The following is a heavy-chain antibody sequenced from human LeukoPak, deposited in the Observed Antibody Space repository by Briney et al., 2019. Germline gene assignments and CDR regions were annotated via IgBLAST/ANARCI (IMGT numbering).Heavy chain of an antibody. V-gene: IGHV4-59*08. J-gene: IGHJ4*02. CDR3: ARHPLRGGFDY. CDR1: GVSITDYY. CDR2: IFHTGDT. Sequence: SETLSLTCTVSGVSITDYYWSWIRQPPGKGLEWIAYIFHTGDTRYNPSLKSRITISLDTSKNQFSLKLNSVIAADTAVYYCARHPLRGGFDYWGQGTLVTVSS.